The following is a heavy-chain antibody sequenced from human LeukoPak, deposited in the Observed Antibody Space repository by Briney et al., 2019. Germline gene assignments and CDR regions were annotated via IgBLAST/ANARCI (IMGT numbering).Heavy chain of an antibody. Sequence: PSETLSLTCGVYGGSFSGYYWSWIRQPPGKGLEWIGEINDSGSTNYNPSLKSRATISADTSKNQFSLKLSSVTAADTAVYYCARTTEGGYSYGYFYYYYMDVWGKGTTVTISS. V-gene: IGHV4-34*01. CDR2: INDSGST. CDR3: ARTTEGGYSYGYFYYYYMDV. J-gene: IGHJ6*03. CDR1: GGSFSGYY. D-gene: IGHD5-18*01.